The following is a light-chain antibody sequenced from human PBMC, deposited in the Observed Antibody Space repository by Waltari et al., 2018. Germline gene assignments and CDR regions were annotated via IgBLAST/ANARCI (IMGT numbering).Light chain of an antibody. CDR3: ASWDNKLNCPV. V-gene: IGLV1-44*01. J-gene: IGLJ2*01. CDR1: DSNIGKNT. Sequence: QSVLTQPPSASGTPGETVTMSCSGGDSNIGKNTVTWYQQLPGPAPTLLIYGTNRRPSGVPDRFSGSKSGTSASLAINGLQSGDEADYYCASWDNKLNCPVFGGGAKLVVL. CDR2: GTN.